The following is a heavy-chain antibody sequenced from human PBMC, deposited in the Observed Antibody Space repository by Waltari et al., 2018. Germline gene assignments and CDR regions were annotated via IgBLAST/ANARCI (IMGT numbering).Heavy chain of an antibody. V-gene: IGHV3-7*03. CDR3: ARDFNWGWDF. D-gene: IGHD7-27*01. J-gene: IGHJ4*02. CDR1: GFTFSSNW. Sequence: EVQLVDSGGGLVQPGGSLRLSCAASGFTFSSNWMSWVHQAPGGGREWLANIKPDGSQQYYVDSVRGRFSISRDNAKNSLYLQLNSLRAEDTAIYYCARDFNWGWDFWGQGTLVTVSS. CDR2: IKPDGSQQ.